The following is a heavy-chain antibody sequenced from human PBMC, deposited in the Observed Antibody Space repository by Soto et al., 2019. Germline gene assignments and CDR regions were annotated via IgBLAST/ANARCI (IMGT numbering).Heavy chain of an antibody. CDR1: GLTFSSYG. CDR2: IWYDGSNK. J-gene: IGHJ4*02. CDR3: ARGFPGGVEY. V-gene: IGHV3-33*01. D-gene: IGHD3-16*01. Sequence: QVQLVESGGGVVQPGRSLRLSCAASGLTFSSYGMHWVRQAPGKGLEWVAGIWYDGSNKYYADSVKGRFTISRDNSKNTLYLQTSSLRDEDTAVYYCARGFPGGVEYWGQGTLVTVSS.